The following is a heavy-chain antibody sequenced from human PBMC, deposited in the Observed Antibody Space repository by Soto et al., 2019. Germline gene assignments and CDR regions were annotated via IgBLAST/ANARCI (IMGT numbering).Heavy chain of an antibody. CDR2: ISYSGSNI. J-gene: IGHJ5*02. V-gene: IGHV3-30*03. Sequence: GGSLRLSCAASGFTFSSYGMHWVRQAPGKGLEWVAVISYSGSNIYYADSVKGRFTISRDNSKNSLYLQMNSLRAEDTAVYYCARDGPDYWFDPWGQGTLVTVSS. CDR3: ARDGPDYWFDP. D-gene: IGHD2-21*01. CDR1: GFTFSSYG.